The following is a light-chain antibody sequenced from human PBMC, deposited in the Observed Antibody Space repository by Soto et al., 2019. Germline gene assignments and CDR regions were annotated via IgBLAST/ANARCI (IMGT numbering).Light chain of an antibody. CDR2: GAS. Sequence: EIVLTQSPGTLSLSPGERATLSCRASQSVFNNHIGWYQQKPGQAPRRLIFGASFRATGIPDRFSGSGSGTDFTLTISRLEPEDFAVYYCQQYGSSPRKFGQGTKV. CDR3: QQYGSSPRK. J-gene: IGKJ1*01. V-gene: IGKV3-20*01. CDR1: QSVFNNH.